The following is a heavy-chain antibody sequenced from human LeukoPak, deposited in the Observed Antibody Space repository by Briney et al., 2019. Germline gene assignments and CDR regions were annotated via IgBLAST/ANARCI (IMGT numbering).Heavy chain of an antibody. CDR2: IYPGDSDT. D-gene: IGHD6-13*01. J-gene: IGHJ6*02. CDR3: ARHGIANTDYYYYGMDV. CDR1: GYSFTSYW. V-gene: IGHV5-51*01. Sequence: GESLKISCKGSGYSFTSYWIGWVRQMPGKGLEWMGIIYPGDSDTRYSPSFQGQVTISADKSISTAYLQWSSLKASDTAMHYCARHGIANTDYYYYGMDVWGQGTTVTVSS.